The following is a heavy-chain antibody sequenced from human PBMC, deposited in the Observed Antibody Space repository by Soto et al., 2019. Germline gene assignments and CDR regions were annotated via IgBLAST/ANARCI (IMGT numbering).Heavy chain of an antibody. Sequence: GASVKVSCKASGYTFTGYYMHWVRQAPGQGLEWMGWINPNSGGTNYAQKFQGRVTMTRDTSISTAYMELSRLRSDDTAVYYCARGDYCSITSRPFSSWFDPSGQGTLVTVSS. CDR2: INPNSGGT. V-gene: IGHV1-2*02. CDR3: ARGDYCSITSRPFSSWFDP. J-gene: IGHJ5*02. CDR1: GYTFTGYY. D-gene: IGHD2-2*01.